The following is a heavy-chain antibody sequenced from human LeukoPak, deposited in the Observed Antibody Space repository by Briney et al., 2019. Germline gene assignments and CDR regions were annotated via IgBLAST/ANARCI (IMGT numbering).Heavy chain of an antibody. CDR2: IKQDGSEK. CDR3: ARPPRYSSSWLDC. D-gene: IGHD6-13*01. CDR1: GFIFSNYW. J-gene: IGHJ4*02. V-gene: IGHV3-7*03. Sequence: GRSLRLSCAASGFIFSNYWMSWVRQAPGKGLEWVANIKQDGSEKYYVDSVKGRFTISRDDAKNSLYLQMNSLRAEDTAVYYCARPPRYSSSWLDCWGQGALVTVSS.